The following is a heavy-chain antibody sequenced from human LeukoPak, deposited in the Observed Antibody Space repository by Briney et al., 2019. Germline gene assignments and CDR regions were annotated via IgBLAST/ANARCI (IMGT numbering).Heavy chain of an antibody. CDR3: AKDRGYSEFDP. V-gene: IGHV3-64*01. CDR2: ISSNGGST. J-gene: IGHJ5*02. D-gene: IGHD5-18*01. Sequence: GGSLRLSCAASGFTFSSYAMHWVRQAPGKGLEYVSAISSNGGSTYYTNSVKGRFTISRDNSNNKLYLQMNSLRDEDTAVYYCAKDRGYSEFDPWGQGTLVTVSS. CDR1: GFTFSSYA.